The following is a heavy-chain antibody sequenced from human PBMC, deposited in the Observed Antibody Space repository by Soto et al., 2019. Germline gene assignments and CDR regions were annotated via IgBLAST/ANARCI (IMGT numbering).Heavy chain of an antibody. Sequence: SETLSLTCAVYGGSFSGYYWSWIRQPPGKGLEWIGEINHSGSTNYNPSLKSRITISVDTSKNQFSLKLNSVTAADTDMYYCARDSRYSGYDEERDDYYYYYGMDVWGQGTTVTVSS. CDR1: GGSFSGYY. J-gene: IGHJ6*02. CDR2: INHSGST. V-gene: IGHV4-34*01. D-gene: IGHD5-12*01. CDR3: ARDSRYSGYDEERDDYYYYYGMDV.